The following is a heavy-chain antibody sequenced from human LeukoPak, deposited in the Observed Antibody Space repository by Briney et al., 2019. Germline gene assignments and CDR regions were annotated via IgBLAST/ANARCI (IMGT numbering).Heavy chain of an antibody. D-gene: IGHD6-25*01. CDR2: ISWNSGSI. J-gene: IGHJ6*02. V-gene: IGHV3-9*01. Sequence: GRSLRLSCAASGFTFDDYAMQWVRQAPGKGLEWVSGISWNSGSIGYADSVKGRFTISRDNAKNSLYLQMNSLRAEDTALYYCAKDISGGVGYLDYYYGMDVWGQGTTVTVSS. CDR1: GFTFDDYA. CDR3: AKDISGGVGYLDYYYGMDV.